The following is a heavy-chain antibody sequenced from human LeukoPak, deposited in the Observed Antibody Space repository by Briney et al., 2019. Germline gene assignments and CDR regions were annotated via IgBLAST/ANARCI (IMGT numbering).Heavy chain of an antibody. J-gene: IGHJ2*01. CDR3: MAYWYFDL. Sequence: PSETLSLTCTVPGGSISSHYWSWIRQPPGKGLEWIGYIYYSGSTNYNPSLKSRVTISVDTSKNQFSLKLSSVTAADTAVYTAMAYWYFDLWGRGTLVTVSS. CDR2: IYYSGST. D-gene: IGHD5-18*01. CDR1: GGSISSHY. V-gene: IGHV4-59*11.